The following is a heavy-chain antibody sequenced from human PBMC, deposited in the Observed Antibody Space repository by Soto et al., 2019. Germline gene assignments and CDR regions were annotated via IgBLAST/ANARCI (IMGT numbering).Heavy chain of an antibody. CDR3: AREPLWSGPLPLDAFDL. D-gene: IGHD3-3*01. CDR2: FFIGGDT. V-gene: IGHV3-53*01. Sequence: GGPLRLSCAASGFVVTNYYMSWVGQAPGKGLERVAVFFIGGDTHYAESVKGRFTISRDNPKNTLYLQMNSLRAEDTAVYYCAREPLWSGPLPLDAFDLWGQGTMVTVSS. J-gene: IGHJ3*01. CDR1: GFVVTNYY.